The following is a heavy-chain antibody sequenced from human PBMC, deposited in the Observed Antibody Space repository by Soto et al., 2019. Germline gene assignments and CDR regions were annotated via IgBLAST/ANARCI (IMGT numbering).Heavy chain of an antibody. CDR2: INAGNGNT. CDR3: ARDGIAAAGTRSRNMDV. J-gene: IGHJ6*02. CDR1: GYTFTSYA. V-gene: IGHV1-3*01. D-gene: IGHD6-13*01. Sequence: ASVKVSCKASGYTFTSYAMNWVRQAPGQRLEWMGWINAGNGNTKYSQKFQGRVTITRDTSASTAYMELRSLRSDDTAVYYCARDGIAAAGTRSRNMDVWGQGTTVTVSS.